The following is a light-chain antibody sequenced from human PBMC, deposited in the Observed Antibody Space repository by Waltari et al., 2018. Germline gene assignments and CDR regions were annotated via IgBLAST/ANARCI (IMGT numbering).Light chain of an antibody. J-gene: IGKJ3*01. CDR2: DAS. CDR1: QDISNY. V-gene: IGKV1-33*01. CDR3: QHYDNFPFT. Sequence: DIQMTQSPSSLSASIGDRVTITCQAGQDISNYLLWYQRKPGKAPRVLIYDASTLGRGVPSRFSGSGSGTDFTFTIAALQPEDFATYFCQHYDNFPFTFGPGTTVDVK.